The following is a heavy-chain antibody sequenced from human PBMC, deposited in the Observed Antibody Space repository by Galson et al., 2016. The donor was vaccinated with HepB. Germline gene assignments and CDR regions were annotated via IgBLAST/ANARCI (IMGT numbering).Heavy chain of an antibody. V-gene: IGHV3-23*01. Sequence: SLRLSCAASGFTFSSSPMSWVRQAPGKGLEWVSSITGSGDSTYYAESVKGRFTISRDNSKDTLFLQMNSLRATDTAVYYCARDPAGYQWGQGTLVSVSS. J-gene: IGHJ4*02. CDR3: ARDPAGYQ. CDR2: ITGSGDST. D-gene: IGHD2-15*01. CDR1: GFTFSSSP.